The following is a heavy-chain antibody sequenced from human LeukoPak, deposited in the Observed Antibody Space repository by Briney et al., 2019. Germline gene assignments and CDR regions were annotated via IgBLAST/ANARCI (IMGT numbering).Heavy chain of an antibody. V-gene: IGHV1-18*01. CDR1: GYTFTSYG. D-gene: IGHD3-10*02. CDR2: TSADNGHT. Sequence: ASMKVSCKASGYTFTSYGISWVRQAPGQGLEWMGFTSADNGHTNYVQKFQGRVTMTTDTSTNTAYMELRSLRFDDTAMYYCARDYFSDYVFDFWGQGTLITVSS. J-gene: IGHJ4*02. CDR3: ARDYFSDYVFDF.